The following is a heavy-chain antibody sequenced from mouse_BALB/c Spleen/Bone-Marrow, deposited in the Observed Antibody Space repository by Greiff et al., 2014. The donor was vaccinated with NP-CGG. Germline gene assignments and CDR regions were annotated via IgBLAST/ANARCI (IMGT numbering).Heavy chain of an antibody. CDR2: IVPANGNT. CDR1: GFNIKDTY. J-gene: IGHJ2*01. Sequence: EVKLMESGAELVKPGASVKLSCTTSGFNIKDTYMHWVKLRPEQGLEWIGRIVPANGNTKYAPKFQGKATITADTSSNTAYLQLSSLTSEDTAVYLCASYDYGYYFDYWGQGTTLTVSS. CDR3: ASYDYGYYFDY. V-gene: IGHV14-3*02. D-gene: IGHD2-4*01.